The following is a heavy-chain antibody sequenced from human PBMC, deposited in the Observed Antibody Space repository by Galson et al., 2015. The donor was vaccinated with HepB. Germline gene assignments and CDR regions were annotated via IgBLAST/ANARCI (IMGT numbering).Heavy chain of an antibody. CDR2: IISSSSTI. J-gene: IGHJ4*02. V-gene: IGHV3-48*01. CDR1: GFTFSSYS. D-gene: IGHD1-14*01. CDR3: ARDQTGDSFDY. Sequence: SLRLSCAASGFTFSSYSMNWVRQAPGKGLEWVSYIISSSSTIYYADSVKGRFTISRDNAKNSLYLQMNSLRAEDTAVYYCARDQTGDSFDYWGQGTLVTVSS.